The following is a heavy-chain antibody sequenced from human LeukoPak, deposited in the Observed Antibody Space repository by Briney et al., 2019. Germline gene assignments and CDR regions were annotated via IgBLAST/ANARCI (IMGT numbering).Heavy chain of an antibody. CDR3: ARIRDGYNDAYDI. CDR1: GYTFTSYY. Sequence: ASVKASCKASGYTFTSYYIHWVRQAPGQGLEWMGLINPGGANTNYAQNLQGRVTMTRDTSTSTVYMELSSLRSGDTAIYYCARIRDGYNDAYDIWGQGTVVTVPS. D-gene: IGHD5-24*01. CDR2: INPGGANT. J-gene: IGHJ3*02. V-gene: IGHV1-46*01.